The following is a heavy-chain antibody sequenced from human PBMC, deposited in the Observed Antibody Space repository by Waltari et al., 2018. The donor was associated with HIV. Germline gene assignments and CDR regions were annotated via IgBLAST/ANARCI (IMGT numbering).Heavy chain of an antibody. V-gene: IGHV3-30*02. J-gene: IGHJ4*02. CDR1: GFTFGGIG. D-gene: IGHD1-1*01. CDR3: AKDGYTPTYFDY. Sequence: VQLVESGGDGVQPGGSLRRSCAVSGFTFGGIGMHWVRQAPGKGLEWMSFITYDGSNKYYADSVKGRFTISRDSSKNTLYLQMNGLRSEDTAVYYCAKDGYTPTYFDYWGQGTLVTVSS. CDR2: ITYDGSNK.